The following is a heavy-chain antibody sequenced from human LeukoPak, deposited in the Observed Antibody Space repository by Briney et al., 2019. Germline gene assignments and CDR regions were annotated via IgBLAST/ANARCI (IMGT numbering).Heavy chain of an antibody. J-gene: IGHJ4*02. CDR2: IYYSGST. D-gene: IGHD6-13*01. CDR3: ARVSSSSWDPRGLYYFDY. CDR1: GGSISSSSYY. V-gene: IGHV4-39*01. Sequence: PSETLSLTCTVSGGSISSSSYYWGWIRQPPGKGLEWIGSIYYSGSTYYNPSLKSRVTISVDTSKNQFSLKLSSVTAADTAVYYCARVSSSSWDPRGLYYFDYWGQGTLVTVSS.